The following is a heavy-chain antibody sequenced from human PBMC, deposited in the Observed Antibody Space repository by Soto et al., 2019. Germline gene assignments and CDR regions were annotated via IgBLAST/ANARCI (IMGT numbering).Heavy chain of an antibody. J-gene: IGHJ6*02. CDR3: ARDYDYSRMDV. Sequence: PETLSLTCTVSGGSISNYYWSWIRQPPGKALEWIGHIYYSGGTNYNPSLKSRVTISVDTSKNQFSLKLTSVTAADTAVYYCARDYDYSRMDVWGQGTTVTVS. CDR1: GGSISNYY. V-gene: IGHV4-59*01. CDR2: IYYSGGT. D-gene: IGHD6-13*01.